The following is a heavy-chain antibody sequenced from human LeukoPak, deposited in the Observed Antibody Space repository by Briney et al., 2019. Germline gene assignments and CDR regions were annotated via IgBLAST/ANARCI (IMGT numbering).Heavy chain of an antibody. CDR2: ISGSGGST. V-gene: IGHV3-23*01. CDR1: GFTFSSYA. Sequence: GGSLRLSCAASGFTFSSYAMSWVRQAPGKGLEWVSAISGSGGSTYYADSVKGRFTISRDNSKNPLYLQMNSLRAEDTAVYYCAKGVIARGFDWLFLFDYWGQGTLVTVSS. CDR3: AKGVIARGFDWLFLFDY. J-gene: IGHJ4*02. D-gene: IGHD3-9*01.